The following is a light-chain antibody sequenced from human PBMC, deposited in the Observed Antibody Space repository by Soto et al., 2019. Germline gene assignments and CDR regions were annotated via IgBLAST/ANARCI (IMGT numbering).Light chain of an antibody. V-gene: IGLV1-44*01. CDR3: AAWDDSLNGDV. Sequence: QSVLTQPPSASGTPGQRVTISCSGSSSNIGSNTVNWYQQLPGTAPKLLIYSNNQRPSGVPDRLSASMSGTSASLAISGLQSEDEADYYCAAWDDSLNGDVFGTGTKLTVL. CDR2: SNN. J-gene: IGLJ1*01. CDR1: SSNIGSNT.